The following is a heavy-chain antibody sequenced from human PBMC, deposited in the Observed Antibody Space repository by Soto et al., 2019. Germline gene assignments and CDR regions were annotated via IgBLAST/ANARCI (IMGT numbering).Heavy chain of an antibody. J-gene: IGHJ6*02. CDR3: AKIRYYYDSSGYYYTYTYDCGMDV. Sequence: QVQLVQSGAEEKKPGSSVTVSCKASGGTFSSYTISWVRQAPGQGLEWMGRIIPILGIANYAQKFQGRVTITEYKSTITAYVELSSLRYQDTAVYYCAKIRYYYDSSGYYYTYTYDCGMDVWGQGTTVTVSS. V-gene: IGHV1-69*02. CDR1: GGTFSSYT. D-gene: IGHD3-22*01. CDR2: IIPILGIA.